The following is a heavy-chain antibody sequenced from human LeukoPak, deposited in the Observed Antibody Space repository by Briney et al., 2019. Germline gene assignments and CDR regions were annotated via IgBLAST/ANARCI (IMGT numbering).Heavy chain of an antibody. CDR1: GGSISSYY. V-gene: IGHV4-59*01. CDR3: ARETSQKGAHYMDV. J-gene: IGHJ6*03. D-gene: IGHD3-16*01. CDR2: IYYSGYT. Sequence: SETLSLTCTVSGGSISSYYWSWIRQPPGKGLEWIGDIYYSGYTNYNPSLKSRVTISVDTSKNQFSPKLRSVTAADTAVYYCARETSQKGAHYMDVWGKGTTVTISS.